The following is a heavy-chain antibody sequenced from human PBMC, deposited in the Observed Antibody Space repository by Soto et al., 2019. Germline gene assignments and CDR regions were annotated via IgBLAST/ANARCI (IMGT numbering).Heavy chain of an antibody. CDR1: GFTFSSYA. D-gene: IGHD3-3*01. CDR3: ATRIFGVVPYYYYGMDV. V-gene: IGHV3-23*01. CDR2: ISGSGGST. J-gene: IGHJ6*02. Sequence: VGSLRLSCAASGFTFSSYAMSWVRQAPGKGLEWVSAISGSGGSTYYADSVKGRFTISRDNSKNTLYLQMNSLRAEDTAVYYCATRIFGVVPYYYYGMDVWGQGTTVTVSS.